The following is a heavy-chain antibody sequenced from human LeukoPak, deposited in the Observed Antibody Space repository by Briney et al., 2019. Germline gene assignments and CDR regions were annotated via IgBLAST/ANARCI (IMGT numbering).Heavy chain of an antibody. Sequence: GGSLRLSCAASGFTFSSYGMHWVRQAPGKGLERVAVIWYDGSKKYYADSVKGRFTISRDNSKNTLYLQMNSLRAEDTAVYYCARDFVYIAARADDPGDWGQGTLVTVSS. D-gene: IGHD6-6*01. V-gene: IGHV3-33*01. CDR1: GFTFSSYG. CDR2: IWYDGSKK. CDR3: ARDFVYIAARADDPGD. J-gene: IGHJ4*02.